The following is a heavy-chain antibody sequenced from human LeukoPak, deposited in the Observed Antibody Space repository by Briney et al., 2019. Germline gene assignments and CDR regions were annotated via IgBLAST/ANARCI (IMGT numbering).Heavy chain of an antibody. CDR2: FDPEDGET. CDR1: RYTLTELS. V-gene: IGHV1-24*01. Sequence: ASVKVSCKVSRYTLTELSMHWVRQAPGKGLEWMGGFDPEDGETIYAQKFQGRVTMTEDTSTDTAYMELSSLRSEDTAVYYCATDLNSGSYSPDRYGMDVWGQGTTVTVSS. CDR3: ATDLNSGSYSPDRYGMDV. J-gene: IGHJ6*02. D-gene: IGHD1-26*01.